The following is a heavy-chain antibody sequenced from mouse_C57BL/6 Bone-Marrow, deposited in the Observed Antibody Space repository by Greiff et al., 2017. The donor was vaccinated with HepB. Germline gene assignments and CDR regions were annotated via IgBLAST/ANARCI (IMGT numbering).Heavy chain of an antibody. V-gene: IGHV2-5*01. J-gene: IGHJ4*01. CDR1: GFSLTSYG. CDR3: AKEGSSYDAMDY. D-gene: IGHD1-1*01. Sequence: VKLMESGPGLVQPSQSLSITCTVSGFSLTSYGVHWVRQSPGKGLEWLGVIWRGGSTDYNAAFMSRLSITKDNSKSQVFFKMNSLQADDTAIYYCAKEGSSYDAMDYWGQGTSVTVSS. CDR2: IWRGGST.